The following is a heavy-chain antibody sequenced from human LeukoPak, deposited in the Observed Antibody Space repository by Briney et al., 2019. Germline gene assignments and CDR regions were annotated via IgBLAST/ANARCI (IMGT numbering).Heavy chain of an antibody. CDR1: GFTVSSNS. V-gene: IGHV3-66*04. CDR2: IYSGGNT. Sequence: PGGSLRLSCTVSGFTVSSNSMSWVRQAPGKGLEWVSFIYSGGNTHYSDSLKGRFTISRDNAKNTLYLQMNSLRAEDTAVYYCARHNDYGDYFLDYWGQGTLVTVSS. CDR3: ARHNDYGDYFLDY. J-gene: IGHJ4*02. D-gene: IGHD4-17*01.